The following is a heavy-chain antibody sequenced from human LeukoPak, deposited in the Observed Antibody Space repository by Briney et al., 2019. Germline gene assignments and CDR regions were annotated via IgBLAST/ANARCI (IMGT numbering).Heavy chain of an antibody. CDR3: AKVGAIAVAPNWFDP. CDR1: GFTFSSYG. V-gene: IGHV3-23*01. D-gene: IGHD6-19*01. J-gene: IGHJ5*02. Sequence: GGSLRLSCAASGFTFSSYGMHWVRQAPGKGLEWVSAISGSGGSTYYADSVKGRFTISRDNSKNTLYLQMNSLRAEDTAVYYRAKVGAIAVAPNWFDPWGQGTLVTVSS. CDR2: ISGSGGST.